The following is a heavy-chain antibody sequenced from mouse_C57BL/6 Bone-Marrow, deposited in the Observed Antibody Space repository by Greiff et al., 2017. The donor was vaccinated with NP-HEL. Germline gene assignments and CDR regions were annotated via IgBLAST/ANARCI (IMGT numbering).Heavy chain of an antibody. D-gene: IGHD1-2*01. CDR3: ARHPLLRPVDFDY. V-gene: IGHV5-6*02. CDR2: ISSGGSYT. J-gene: IGHJ2*01. CDR1: GFTLSSYG. Sequence: EVMLVESGGDLVKPGGSLKLSCAASGFTLSSYGMSWVRQTPDKRLEWVATISSGGSYTYYPDSVKGRFTISRDNAKNTLYLQMSSLKSEDTAMYYCARHPLLRPVDFDYWGQGTTLTVSS.